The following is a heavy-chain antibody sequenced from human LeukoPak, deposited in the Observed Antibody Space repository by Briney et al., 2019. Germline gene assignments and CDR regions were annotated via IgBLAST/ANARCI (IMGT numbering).Heavy chain of an antibody. CDR1: GGSFSGYY. J-gene: IGHJ4*02. CDR2: INHSGST. V-gene: IGHV4-34*01. D-gene: IGHD6-19*01. Sequence: SETLSLTCAVYGGSFSGYYWSWIRQPPGKGLEWIGEINHSGSTNYNPSLKSRITISVDTSKNQFSLKLSSVTAADTAVYYCARAPGYSSGWYGARGTSRYFDYWGQGTLVTVSS. CDR3: ARAPGYSSGWYGARGTSRYFDY.